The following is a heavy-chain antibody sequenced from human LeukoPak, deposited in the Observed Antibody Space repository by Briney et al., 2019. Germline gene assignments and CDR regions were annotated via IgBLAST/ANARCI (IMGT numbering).Heavy chain of an antibody. Sequence: PGGSLRLSCAASGFTFSSYSMNWVRQAPGKGLEWVSSISSSSSYIYYADSVRGRFTISRDNAKNSLYLQINSLRAEDTAVYYCARDRGIAAARGDYWGQGTLVPVSS. V-gene: IGHV3-21*01. J-gene: IGHJ4*02. CDR1: GFTFSSYS. CDR3: ARDRGIAAARGDY. CDR2: ISSSSSYI. D-gene: IGHD6-13*01.